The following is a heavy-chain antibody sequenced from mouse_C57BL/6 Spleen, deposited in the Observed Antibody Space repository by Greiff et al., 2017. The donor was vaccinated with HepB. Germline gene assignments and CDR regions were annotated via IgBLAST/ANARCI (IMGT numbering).Heavy chain of an antibody. D-gene: IGHD2-3*01. Sequence: PLPQSFSYLFNPFSSVNISCKASGYAFSSYWMNWVKQRPGKGLEWIGQIYPGDGDTNYNGKFKGKATLTADKSSSTAYMQLSSLTSEDSAVYFCARGGDDGYYGYWGQGTTLTVSS. CDR3: ARGGDDGYYGY. CDR2: IYPGDGDT. J-gene: IGHJ2*01. CDR1: GYAFSSYW. V-gene: IGHV1-80*01.